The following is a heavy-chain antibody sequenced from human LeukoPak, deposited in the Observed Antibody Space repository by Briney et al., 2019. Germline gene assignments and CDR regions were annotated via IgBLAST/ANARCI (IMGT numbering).Heavy chain of an antibody. V-gene: IGHV3-30*02. CDR1: GFTFSSYG. D-gene: IGHD4-17*01. Sequence: GGSLRLSCAASGFTFSSYGMHWVRQAPGKGLEWVAFIRYDGSNKHYADSVKGRFTISRDNSKNTLYLQMNSLRAEDTAVYYCAKAQRSTVTTPLGYWGQGTLVTVSS. CDR3: AKAQRSTVTTPLGY. J-gene: IGHJ4*02. CDR2: IRYDGSNK.